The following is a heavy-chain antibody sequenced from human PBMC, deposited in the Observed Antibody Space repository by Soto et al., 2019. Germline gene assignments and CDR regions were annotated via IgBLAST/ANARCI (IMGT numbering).Heavy chain of an antibody. V-gene: IGHV3-33*01. D-gene: IGHD3-9*01. Sequence: GGSLRLSCAASGFTFSSYGMHWVRQAPGKGLEWVAVIWYDGSNKYYADSVKGRFTISRDNSKNTLYLQMNSLRAEDTAVYYCARDLRPEGLRYDILTELPWFDPWGQGTLVTVSS. J-gene: IGHJ5*02. CDR2: IWYDGSNK. CDR3: ARDLRPEGLRYDILTELPWFDP. CDR1: GFTFSSYG.